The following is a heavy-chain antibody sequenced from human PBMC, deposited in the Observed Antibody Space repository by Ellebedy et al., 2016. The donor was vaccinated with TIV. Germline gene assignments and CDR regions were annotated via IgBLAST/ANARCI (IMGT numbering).Heavy chain of an antibody. Sequence: SETLSLXCTVSGGSVSSGSYYWRWIRQPPGKGLEWIGYIYYSGSTNYNPSRKSRVTISVDTSKNQFSLKLSSVTAADTAVYYCARAIGWLSRGGAFDIWGQGTMVTVSS. J-gene: IGHJ3*02. CDR1: GGSVSSGSYY. V-gene: IGHV4-61*01. D-gene: IGHD5-24*01. CDR3: ARAIGWLSRGGAFDI. CDR2: IYYSGST.